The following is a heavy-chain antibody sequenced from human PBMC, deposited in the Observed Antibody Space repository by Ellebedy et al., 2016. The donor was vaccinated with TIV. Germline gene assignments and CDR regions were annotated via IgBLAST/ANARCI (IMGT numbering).Heavy chain of an antibody. V-gene: IGHV3-74*01. CDR2: INTDGSTT. D-gene: IGHD2-21*02. CDR3: ARDMETHCGGDCPFDF. CDR1: GFSFTGYW. J-gene: IGHJ4*02. Sequence: GGSLRLSCAASGFSFTGYWMSWVRQAPGKGLVWVSRINTDGSTTDYADSVKGRFVLSRDNAKNTLYLQMDSLRAEDTAVYYCARDMETHCGGDCPFDFWGQGTLVTVSS.